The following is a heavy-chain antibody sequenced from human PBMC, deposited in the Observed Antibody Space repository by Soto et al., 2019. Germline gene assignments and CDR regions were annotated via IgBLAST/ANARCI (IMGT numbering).Heavy chain of an antibody. Sequence: SGPTLVNPTETPTLTCTVSGFSLSNARMGVSWIRQPPGKALEWLAHIFSNDEKSYSTSLKCRLTITKDPAKSQVVLTMTNMDPVDTATYNCARILPYSSSWFYYYYGMDVWGQGTTVTVSS. V-gene: IGHV2-26*01. D-gene: IGHD6-13*01. CDR3: ARILPYSSSWFYYYYGMDV. CDR1: GFSLSNARMG. CDR2: IFSNDEK. J-gene: IGHJ6*02.